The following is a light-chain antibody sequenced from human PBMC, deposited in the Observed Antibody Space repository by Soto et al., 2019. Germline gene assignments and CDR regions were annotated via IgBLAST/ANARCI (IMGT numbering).Light chain of an antibody. CDR3: QQYVTSSWT. J-gene: IGKJ1*01. V-gene: IGKV3-20*01. CDR2: DAS. CDR1: QSVISSH. Sequence: EIVLTQSPGTLSLSPGERATLSCRASQSVISSHLGWYHQKPGQAPRLLIYDASTRATGIPERFSGSGSGTDFTLTISRLEPEDFAVYYCQQYVTSSWTFGQGTKVEIK.